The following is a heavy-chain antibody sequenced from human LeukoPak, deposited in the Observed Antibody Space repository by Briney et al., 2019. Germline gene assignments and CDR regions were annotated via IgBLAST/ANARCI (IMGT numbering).Heavy chain of an antibody. CDR1: GYTFTDYY. J-gene: IGHJ4*02. CDR2: VDPEDGET. CDR3: ATLGNDFWSGYPSRTFDY. Sequence: ATVKVSCKVSGYTFTDYYMHWVQQAPGKGLEWMGLVDPEDGETIYAERFQGRVTITADTSTDTAYMELSSLGSEDTAVYYCATLGNDFWSGYPSRTFDYWGQGTLVTVSS. V-gene: IGHV1-69-2*01. D-gene: IGHD3-3*01.